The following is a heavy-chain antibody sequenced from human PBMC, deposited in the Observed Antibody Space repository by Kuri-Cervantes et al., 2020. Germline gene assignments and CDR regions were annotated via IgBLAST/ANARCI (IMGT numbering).Heavy chain of an antibody. CDR3: ARGEVAGIAAAGMGY. CDR2: MNPNSGNT. Sequence: ASVKVSCKASGYTFTSYDINWVRQATGQGLEWMGWMNPNSGNTGHAQKFQGRVTMTRNTSISTAYMELSRLRSDDTAVYYCARGEVAGIAAAGMGYWGQGTLVTVSS. V-gene: IGHV1-8*02. CDR1: GYTFTSYD. D-gene: IGHD6-13*01. J-gene: IGHJ4*02.